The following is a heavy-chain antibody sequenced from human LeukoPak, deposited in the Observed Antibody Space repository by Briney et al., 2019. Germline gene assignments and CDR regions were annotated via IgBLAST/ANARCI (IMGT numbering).Heavy chain of an antibody. V-gene: IGHV3-7*01. D-gene: IGHD6-19*01. Sequence: GGSLRLSCAASGFTFNTYWMSWVRQAPGKGLEWVANIKEDGSEQYYAASVEGRFTISRDNAKNSLYLQMNSLRGEDTAVYYCARDSSPGYSSGWTDYWGQGTLVTVSS. CDR3: ARDSSPGYSSGWTDY. CDR1: GFTFNTYW. J-gene: IGHJ4*02. CDR2: IKEDGSEQ.